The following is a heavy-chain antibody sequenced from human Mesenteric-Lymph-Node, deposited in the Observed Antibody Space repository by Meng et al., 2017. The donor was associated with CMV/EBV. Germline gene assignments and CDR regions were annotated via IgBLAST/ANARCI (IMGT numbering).Heavy chain of an antibody. CDR2: IRTDGSSK. CDR3: AREGCSNTNCYLFSVYYGMDV. Sequence: GESLKISCAASGFIFSSYGMHWVRQAPGKGLDWVAFIRTDGSSKYYRDSVKGRFTISRDNSRNTLYLQMNSLRAEDTAVYYCAREGCSNTNCYLFSVYYGMDVWGQGTTVTVSS. J-gene: IGHJ6*02. V-gene: IGHV3-30*02. D-gene: IGHD2-2*01. CDR1: GFIFSSYG.